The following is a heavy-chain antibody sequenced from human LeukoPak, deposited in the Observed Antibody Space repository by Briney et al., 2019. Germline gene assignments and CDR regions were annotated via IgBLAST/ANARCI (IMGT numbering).Heavy chain of an antibody. Sequence: GGSLRLSSEASGFRFSDYSMNWVRQTPGKGLEWISYISSSDSTTYYTDSVRGRFTISRDNAKSSLYLLMNSLRDEDTGIYYCARNTIFHPWGQGTLVTASS. CDR1: GFRFSDYS. CDR2: ISSSDSTT. D-gene: IGHD3-9*01. J-gene: IGHJ5*02. CDR3: ARNTIFHP. V-gene: IGHV3-48*02.